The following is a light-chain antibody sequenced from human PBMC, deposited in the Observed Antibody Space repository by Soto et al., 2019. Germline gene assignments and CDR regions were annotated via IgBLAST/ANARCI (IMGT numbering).Light chain of an antibody. CDR2: AAS. Sequence: DIQMTQSPSSLSASVGDRVTITCRASQGISNYLAWYQQKPGKVPKLLIYAASTLQSGVPSRFSGSGSGTDFTLTNSSMQPEDVATYYCQKSDSAPLTFGGGTKVEIK. V-gene: IGKV1-27*01. CDR3: QKSDSAPLT. J-gene: IGKJ4*01. CDR1: QGISNY.